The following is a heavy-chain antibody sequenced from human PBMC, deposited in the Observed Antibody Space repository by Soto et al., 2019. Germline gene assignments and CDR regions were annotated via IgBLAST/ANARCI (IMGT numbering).Heavy chain of an antibody. J-gene: IGHJ4*02. CDR3: ARAGGGYRFDY. Sequence: SETLSLTCAVSGTSFGTYYWSWIRQPPGKGLEWIGYIFYSGHLKYNPSLKSRLTISVDPPKNQISLRLTSVTAADTAVYYCARAGGGYRFDYPGQGALVTLSS. CDR1: GTSFGTYY. D-gene: IGHD1-26*01. V-gene: IGHV4-59*01. CDR2: IFYSGHL.